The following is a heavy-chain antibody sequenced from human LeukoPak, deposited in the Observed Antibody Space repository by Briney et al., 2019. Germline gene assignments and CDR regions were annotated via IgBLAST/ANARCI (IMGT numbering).Heavy chain of an antibody. CDR1: GGSISTYY. V-gene: IGHV4-59*08. CDR2: IYYSGST. CDR3: AKSGGYGLIDY. J-gene: IGHJ4*02. Sequence: PSETLSLTCTVSGGSISTYYWTWIRQPPGKGLELIGYIYYSGSTNYNPSLKSRVTISIDTSKNQFSLRLNSVTAADTAMYYCAKSGGYGLIDYWGQGTRVTVSS. D-gene: IGHD1-26*01.